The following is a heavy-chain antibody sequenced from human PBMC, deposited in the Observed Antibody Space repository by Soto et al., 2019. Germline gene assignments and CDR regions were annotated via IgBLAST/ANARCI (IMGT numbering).Heavy chain of an antibody. J-gene: IGHJ4*01. CDR3: ARVLFHQGQWLVLHFVY. Sequence: PGGSLRLSCAASGFTFSSYAMHWVCQAPGKGLEWVAVISYDGSNKYYADSVKGRFTISRDNSKNTLYLQMNSLRAEDTAVYFCARVLFHQGQWLVLHFVYLGHGTLVTVSS. CDR2: ISYDGSNK. D-gene: IGHD6-19*01. V-gene: IGHV3-30-3*01. CDR1: GFTFSSYA.